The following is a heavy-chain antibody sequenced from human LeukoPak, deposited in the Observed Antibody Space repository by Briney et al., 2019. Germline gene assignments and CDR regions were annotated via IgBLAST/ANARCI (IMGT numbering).Heavy chain of an antibody. D-gene: IGHD3-22*01. CDR2: VNTNTGNP. V-gene: IGHV7-4-1*02. Sequence: ASVKVSCKASGYTFTSYAMNWVRQAPGQGLEWMGWVNTNTGNPTYAQGFTGRFVFSLDTSVSTAYLQISSLKAEDTAVYYCARDRTAYYDSSGREGIDPWGQGTLVTVSS. J-gene: IGHJ5*02. CDR1: GYTFTSYA. CDR3: ARDRTAYYDSSGREGIDP.